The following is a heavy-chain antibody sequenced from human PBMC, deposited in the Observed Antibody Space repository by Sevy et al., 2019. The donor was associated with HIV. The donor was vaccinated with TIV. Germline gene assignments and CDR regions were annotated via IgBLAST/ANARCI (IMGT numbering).Heavy chain of an antibody. J-gene: IGHJ4*02. Sequence: ASVKVSCKVSGKTLSQLSMHWVRQAPGKGLEWLGTFDPEDGETRYAQKLLGRVTMTEDTSTDTAYMELRSLRSEDTALYYCATTKDYYESSGSPFDYWGQGTLVTVSS. D-gene: IGHD3-22*01. CDR3: ATTKDYYESSGSPFDY. CDR1: GKTLSQLS. V-gene: IGHV1-24*01. CDR2: FDPEDGET.